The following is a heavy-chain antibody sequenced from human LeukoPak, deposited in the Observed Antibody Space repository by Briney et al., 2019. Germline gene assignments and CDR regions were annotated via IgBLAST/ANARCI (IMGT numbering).Heavy chain of an antibody. J-gene: IGHJ4*02. D-gene: IGHD4-23*01. V-gene: IGHV3-48*04. CDR2: ISSSSSTI. CDR3: ARGNGGNSEAFDY. Sequence: PGGSLRLSCAASGFTFSSYSMNWVRQAPGKGLEWVSYISSSSSTIYYADSVKGRFTISRDNAKNSLYLQMNSLRAEDTAVYYCARGNGGNSEAFDYWGQGTLVTVSS. CDR1: GFTFSSYS.